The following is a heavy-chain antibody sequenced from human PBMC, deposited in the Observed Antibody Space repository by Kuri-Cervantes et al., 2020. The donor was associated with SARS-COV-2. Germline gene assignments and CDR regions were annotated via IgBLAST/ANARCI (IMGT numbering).Heavy chain of an antibody. CDR1: GYTLTELS. CDR2: FDPEDGET. CDR3: ARDRSDHRDAFDI. J-gene: IGHJ3*02. Sequence: ASVKVSCKVSGYTLTELSMHWVRQAPGKGLEWMGGFDPEDGETIYAQKFQGRVTITADESTSTAYMELSSLRSDDTAVYYCARDRSDHRDAFDIWGQGTMVTVSS. V-gene: IGHV1-24*01. D-gene: IGHD1-14*01.